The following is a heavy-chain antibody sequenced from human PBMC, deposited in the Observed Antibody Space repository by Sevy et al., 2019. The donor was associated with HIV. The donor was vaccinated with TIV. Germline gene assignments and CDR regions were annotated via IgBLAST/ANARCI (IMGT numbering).Heavy chain of an antibody. V-gene: IGHV3-30-3*01. CDR2: LSYDGNNN. J-gene: IGHJ4*02. D-gene: IGHD2-15*01. CDR1: GFPFSSYA. Sequence: GSLRLSCTASGFPFSSYAMHWVRQAPGKGPEWVALLSYDGNNNYYADSVKGRFTFSRDNSKNTLYLQMSSLRAEDTAVYYCARDRCSGSSCYSLPYDSWGQGTLVTVSS. CDR3: ARDRCSGSSCYSLPYDS.